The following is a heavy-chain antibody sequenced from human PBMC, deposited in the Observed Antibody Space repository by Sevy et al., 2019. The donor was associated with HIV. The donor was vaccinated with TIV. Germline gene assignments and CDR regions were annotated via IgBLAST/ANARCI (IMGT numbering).Heavy chain of an antibody. CDR2: IKQDGSEK. D-gene: IGHD5-18*01. V-gene: IGHV3-7*03. CDR1: GFTFSSYW. J-gene: IGHJ3*02. CDR3: ARAADTAMVGPGAFDI. Sequence: GGSLRLSCAASGFTFSSYWMSWVRQAPGKGLEWVANIKQDGSEKYYVDSVKGRFTISRDNAKNSPYLQINSLRAEDTAVYYCARAADTAMVGPGAFDIWGQGTMVTVSS.